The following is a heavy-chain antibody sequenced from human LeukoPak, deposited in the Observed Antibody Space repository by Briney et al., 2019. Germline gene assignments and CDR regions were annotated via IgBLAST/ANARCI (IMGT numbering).Heavy chain of an antibody. CDR1: GGSISSGSYY. D-gene: IGHD6-13*01. CDR2: IYASGST. V-gene: IGHV4-61*02. Sequence: PSETLSLACTVSGGSISSGSYYWSWIRQPAGKGLERIGRIYASGSTNYNPSLKSRVTISVDTSKNQFSLKLSSVTAADTAVYYCARSLWYSDAFDIWGQGTMVTVSS. CDR3: ARSLWYSDAFDI. J-gene: IGHJ3*02.